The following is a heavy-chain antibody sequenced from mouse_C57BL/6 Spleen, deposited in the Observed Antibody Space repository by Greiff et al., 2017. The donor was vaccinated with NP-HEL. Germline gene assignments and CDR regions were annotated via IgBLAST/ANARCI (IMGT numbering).Heavy chain of an antibody. CDR2: FYPGSGSL. J-gene: IGHJ1*03. CDR1: GYTFTEYT. V-gene: IGHV1-62-2*01. Sequence: VQLQQSGAELVKPGASVKLSCKASGYTFTEYTIHWVRQRSGQGLEWIGWFYPGSGSLKYNEKFKDKATLTADKSSSTVYLELSRLTSEDSAVYFCARHGINYGYDPYWYFEGWGTGTAVTVFS. D-gene: IGHD2-2*01. CDR3: ARHGINYGYDPYWYFEG.